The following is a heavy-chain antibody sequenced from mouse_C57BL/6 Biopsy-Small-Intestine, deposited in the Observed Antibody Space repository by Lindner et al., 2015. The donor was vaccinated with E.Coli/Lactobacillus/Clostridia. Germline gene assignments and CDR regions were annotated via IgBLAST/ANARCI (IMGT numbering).Heavy chain of an antibody. CDR1: GFNNKDYY. CDR3: TGNEIYAAWFAY. CDR2: IDPEDGET. V-gene: IGHV14-2*01. D-gene: IGHD2-12*01. Sequence: EVQLQESGAEFVKPGASAKLSCTASGFNNKDYYMHWVRQRTEQGLEWLGRIDPEDGETKYAPKFQDRATLTTDTSSNTAYLQLSSLTSEDTAVYYCTGNEIYAAWFAYWGQGTLVTVSA. J-gene: IGHJ3*01.